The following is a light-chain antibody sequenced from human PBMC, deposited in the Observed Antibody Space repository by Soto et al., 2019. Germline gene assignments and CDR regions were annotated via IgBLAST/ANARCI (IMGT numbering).Light chain of an antibody. V-gene: IGLV2-14*01. CDR2: EVT. Sequence: QSVLTQPASVSGSPGQSITISCTGTSSDVGGHNYVSWYQQHPGKAPKLMIYEVTNRPSGVSNRFSGSKSGNTASLTISGLQAEDEADYYCSSYTSSISWVFGGGTKVTVL. CDR3: SSYTSSISWV. CDR1: SSDVGGHNY. J-gene: IGLJ3*02.